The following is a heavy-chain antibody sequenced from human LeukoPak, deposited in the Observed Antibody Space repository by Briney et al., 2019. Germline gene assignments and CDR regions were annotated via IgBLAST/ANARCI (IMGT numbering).Heavy chain of an antibody. CDR3: VRGDYGDYTLFDY. V-gene: IGHV3-53*01. CDR2: IYSGGST. J-gene: IGHJ4*02. D-gene: IGHD4-17*01. CDR1: GFTVSSNY. Sequence: GGSLRLSCAASGFTVSSNYMSWVRQAPGKGLEWVSVIYSGGSTYYADSVKGRFTISRDNSKNTLYLQMNSLRAEDMAVYYCVRGDYGDYTLFDYWGQGTLVTASS.